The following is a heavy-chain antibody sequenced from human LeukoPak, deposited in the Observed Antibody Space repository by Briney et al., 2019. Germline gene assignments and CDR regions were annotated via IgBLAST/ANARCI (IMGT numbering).Heavy chain of an antibody. CDR2: INHSGST. CDR1: GGSFSGYY. J-gene: IGHJ4*02. Sequence: PSETLSLTCAVYGGSFSGYYWSWIRQPPGKGLEWIGEINHSGSTNYNPSLKSRVTISVDTSKNQFSLKLSFVTAADTAVYYCAREYSSSSAYYFDYWGQGTLVTVSS. D-gene: IGHD6-6*01. CDR3: AREYSSSSAYYFDY. V-gene: IGHV4-34*01.